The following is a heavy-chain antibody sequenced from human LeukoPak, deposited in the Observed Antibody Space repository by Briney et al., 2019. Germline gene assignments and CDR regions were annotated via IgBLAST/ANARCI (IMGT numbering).Heavy chain of an antibody. CDR3: AKERYCSGGRCYSYFDY. V-gene: IGHV3-30*02. CDR1: GFTFSSYG. Sequence: PGGSLRLSCAASGFTFSSYGMYWVRQAPGKGLEWVAFTRYDGSNKYYADSVKGRFTISRDNAKNSLYLQMNSLRPEDTALYYCAKERYCSGGRCYSYFDYWGQGTLVTVSS. D-gene: IGHD2-15*01. J-gene: IGHJ4*02. CDR2: TRYDGSNK.